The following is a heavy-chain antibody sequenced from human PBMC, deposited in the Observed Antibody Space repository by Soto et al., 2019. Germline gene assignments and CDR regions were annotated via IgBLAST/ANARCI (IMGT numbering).Heavy chain of an antibody. CDR3: ARPAGVGDDPFDY. V-gene: IGHV3-11*06. CDR1: GFTFSDYY. Sequence: GGSLRLSCAASGFTFSDYYMSWIRQAPGKGLEWVSYISSSSSYTNYADSVKGRFTISRDNAKNSLYLQMNSLRAEDTAVYYCARPAGVGDDPFDYWGQGTLVTVSS. D-gene: IGHD2-21*01. CDR2: ISSSSSYT. J-gene: IGHJ4*02.